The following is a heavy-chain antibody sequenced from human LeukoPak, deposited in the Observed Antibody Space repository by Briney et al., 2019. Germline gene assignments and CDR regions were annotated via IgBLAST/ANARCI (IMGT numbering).Heavy chain of an antibody. CDR2: INPSGGST. CDR3: ARHCSSTSCYTSGGFDP. D-gene: IGHD2-2*02. Sequence: GASVKVSCKASGYTFTSYYMHWVRQAPGQGLEWMGIINPSGGSTSYAQKFQGRVTMTRDMSTSTVYMELSSLRPEDTAVYYCARHCSSTSCYTSGGFDPWGQGTLVTVSS. CDR1: GYTFTSYY. V-gene: IGHV1-46*01. J-gene: IGHJ5*02.